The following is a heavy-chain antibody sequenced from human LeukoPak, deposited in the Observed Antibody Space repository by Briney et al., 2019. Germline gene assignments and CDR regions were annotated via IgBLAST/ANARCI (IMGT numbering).Heavy chain of an antibody. CDR3: VKESRQQWLVPPRFDY. J-gene: IGHJ4*02. CDR2: INSDGGGT. V-gene: IGHV3-64D*06. Sequence: GGSLRLSCSASGFTFSSYAMHWVRQAPGKGLEYVSGINSDGGGTYYADSVKGRFIISRDNSKKTLYLQMSSLRVEDTAVYYCVKESRQQWLVPPRFDYWGQGTLVTVSS. D-gene: IGHD6-19*01. CDR1: GFTFSSYA.